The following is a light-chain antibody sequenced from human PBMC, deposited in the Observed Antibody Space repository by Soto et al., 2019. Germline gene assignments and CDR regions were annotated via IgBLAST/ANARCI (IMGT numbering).Light chain of an antibody. Sequence: DIQMTQSPSSLSASVGDRVTITCRASQSISSYLNWYQQNPGEAPKILIYAASTLQSGVPSRFSGRGSGPDFSLTISSLQPEDFATYYCQQTFSAPVTFGQGTRLEIK. V-gene: IGKV1-39*01. J-gene: IGKJ2*01. CDR2: AAS. CDR1: QSISSY. CDR3: QQTFSAPVT.